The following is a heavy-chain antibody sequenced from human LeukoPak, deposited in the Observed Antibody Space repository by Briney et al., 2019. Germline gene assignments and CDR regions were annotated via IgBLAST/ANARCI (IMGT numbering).Heavy chain of an antibody. J-gene: IGHJ4*02. CDR2: ISAYNGNT. V-gene: IGHV1-18*01. CDR3: ARDLAGAATGTIPLFDY. CDR1: GYAFTSYG. Sequence: ASVKVSCKASGYAFTSYGISWVRQAPGQGLDWMGWISAYNGNTNYAQKLQGRVTMTTDTSTSTAYMELRSLRSDDTAVYYCARDLAGAATGTIPLFDYWGQGTLVTVSS. D-gene: IGHD6-13*01.